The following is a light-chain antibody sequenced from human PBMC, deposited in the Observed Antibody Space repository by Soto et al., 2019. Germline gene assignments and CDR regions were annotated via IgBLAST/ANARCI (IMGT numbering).Light chain of an antibody. CDR1: QSVSAGH. CDR3: QQRSNWPPLT. V-gene: IGKV3-11*01. J-gene: IGKJ4*01. Sequence: EIVLTQSPGTLSLSPGERATLSCRASQSVSAGHLAWYQQKPGQAPRLLIYDASNRATGIPARFSGSGSGTDFTLTISSLEPEDFAVYYCQQRSNWPPLTFGGGTKVDIK. CDR2: DAS.